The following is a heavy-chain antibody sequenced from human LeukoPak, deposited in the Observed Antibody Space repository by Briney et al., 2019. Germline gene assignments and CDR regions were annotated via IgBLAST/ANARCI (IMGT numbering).Heavy chain of an antibody. Sequence: GRSLRLSCAASGFTLSSSAMSWVSQAPGKGIEWGSAVIGSGGSRYSADSVKGRFTISRDNSKYTLYLQMNSLRAEDTAVYYCAKLPMIVVVMTTNYFDYWGQGTLVTVSS. J-gene: IGHJ4*02. CDR1: GFTLSSSA. CDR3: AKLPMIVVVMTTNYFDY. CDR2: VIGSGGSR. D-gene: IGHD3-22*01. V-gene: IGHV3-23*01.